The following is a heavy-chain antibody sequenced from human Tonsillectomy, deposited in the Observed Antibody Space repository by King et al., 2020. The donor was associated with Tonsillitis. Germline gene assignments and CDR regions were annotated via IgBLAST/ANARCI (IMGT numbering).Heavy chain of an antibody. CDR1: GFTFSSYG. CDR3: AKDWGGYSSGWNGLGY. Sequence: QLVQSGGGVVQPGRSLRLSCAASGFTFSSYGMHWVRQAPGKGLEWVAVISYDGSNKYYADSVKGRFTISRDNSKNTLYLQMNSLRAEDTAVYYCAKDWGGYSSGWNGLGYWGQGTLVTVSS. J-gene: IGHJ4*02. D-gene: IGHD6-19*01. V-gene: IGHV3-30*18. CDR2: ISYDGSNK.